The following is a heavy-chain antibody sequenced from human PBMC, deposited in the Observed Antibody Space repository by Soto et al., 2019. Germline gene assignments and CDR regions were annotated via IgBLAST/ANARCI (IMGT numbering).Heavy chain of an antibody. V-gene: IGHV1-2*04. CDR1: GYTFTGYY. CDR3: ATACRDGYNCLDY. CDR2: TNPNSGGT. J-gene: IGHJ4*02. D-gene: IGHD5-12*01. Sequence: ASVKVSCKASGYTFTGYYIHWVRQAPGQGLEWMGWTNPNSGGTNYAQKFQGWVTMTRDTSISTAYMELSRLTSDDTAVYYCATACRDGYNCLDYWGQGTLVTVSS.